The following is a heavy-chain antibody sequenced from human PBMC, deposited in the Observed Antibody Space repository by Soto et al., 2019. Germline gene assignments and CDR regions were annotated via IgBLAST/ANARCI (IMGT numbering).Heavy chain of an antibody. Sequence: PGESLKISCKGSGYSFTSYWIGWVRQMPGKGLEWMGIIYPGDSDTRYSPSFQGQVTISADKSIGTAYLQWTSLKTSDTAMYYCARSRRGAYSSGWYSLSGYYNYGIDVWGQGTXVTVSS. V-gene: IGHV5-51*01. CDR2: IYPGDSDT. J-gene: IGHJ6*02. CDR3: ARSRRGAYSSGWYSLSGYYNYGIDV. CDR1: GYSFTSYW. D-gene: IGHD6-19*01.